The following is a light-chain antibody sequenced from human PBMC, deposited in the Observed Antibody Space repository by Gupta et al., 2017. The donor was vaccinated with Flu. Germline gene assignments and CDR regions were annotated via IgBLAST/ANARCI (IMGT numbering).Light chain of an antibody. CDR1: ALPKNY. CDR3: QSADSNGTYV. CDR2: KDS. J-gene: IGLJ1*01. Sequence: SYELTQPPSVSVSPGQTAGITCSGDALPKNYAYWYQQKSGQAPILVIYKDSERPSGIPERFSGSSSGTTVTLTISGVQAEDEADYYCQSADSNGTYVFGTGTKVTVL. V-gene: IGLV3-25*02.